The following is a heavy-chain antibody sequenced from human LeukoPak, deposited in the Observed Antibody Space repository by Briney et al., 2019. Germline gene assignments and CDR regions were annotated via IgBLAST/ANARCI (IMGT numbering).Heavy chain of an antibody. D-gene: IGHD1-14*01. Sequence: ASVKVSCKASGYTFTSYDLNWVRQAPGQGLEWLGWMNPNSGNTGYAQKFHGRVTITRHTSISTAYMELSSLRSEDTAVYYCARGRRGFNQYYYYMDVWGKGTTVTVSS. CDR2: MNPNSGNT. V-gene: IGHV1-8*03. CDR1: GYTFTSYD. J-gene: IGHJ6*03. CDR3: ARGRRGFNQYYYYMDV.